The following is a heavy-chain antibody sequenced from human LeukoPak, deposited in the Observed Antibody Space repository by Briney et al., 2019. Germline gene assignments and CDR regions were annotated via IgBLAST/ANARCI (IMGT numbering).Heavy chain of an antibody. Sequence: SETLSLTCTVSGGSISSYYWSWIRQPPGKGLEWIGYIYYSGSTNYNPSLKSRVTISVDTSKNQFSLKLSSVTAADTAVYYCATTIHTYYDFWSGFGCYGMDVWGQGTTVTVSS. CDR2: IYYSGST. J-gene: IGHJ6*02. CDR3: ATTIHTYYDFWSGFGCYGMDV. V-gene: IGHV4-59*01. D-gene: IGHD3-3*01. CDR1: GGSISSYY.